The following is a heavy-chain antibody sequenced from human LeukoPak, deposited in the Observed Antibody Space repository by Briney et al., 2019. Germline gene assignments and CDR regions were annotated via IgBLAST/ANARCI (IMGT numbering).Heavy chain of an antibody. J-gene: IGHJ6*02. CDR1: GFTFSSYS. Sequence: GGSLRLSCAASGFTFSSYSMNWVRQAPGKGPEWVSYISSSSSTIYYADSVKGRFTISRDNAKNSLYLQMNSLRAEDTAVYYCARTSGYYTALAPYYYYGMDVWGQGTTVTVSS. D-gene: IGHD3-3*01. CDR3: ARTSGYYTALAPYYYYGMDV. V-gene: IGHV3-48*01. CDR2: ISSSSSTI.